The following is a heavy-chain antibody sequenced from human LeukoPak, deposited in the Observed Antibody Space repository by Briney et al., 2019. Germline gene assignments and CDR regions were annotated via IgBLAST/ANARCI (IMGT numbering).Heavy chain of an antibody. CDR2: IVVGSGNT. CDR1: GFTFTSSA. CDR3: AAASIGELYDAFDI. Sequence: GASVKVSCKASGFTFTSSAMQWVRQARGQRLEWIGWIVVGSGNTNYAQKFQERVTITRDMSTSTAYMELSSLGSEDTAVYYCAAASIGELYDAFDIWGQGTMVTVSS. D-gene: IGHD3-10*01. J-gene: IGHJ3*02. V-gene: IGHV1-58*02.